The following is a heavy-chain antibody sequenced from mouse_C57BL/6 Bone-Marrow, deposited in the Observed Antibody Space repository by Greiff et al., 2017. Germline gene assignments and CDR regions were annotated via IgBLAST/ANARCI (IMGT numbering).Heavy chain of an antibody. V-gene: IGHV1-85*01. J-gene: IGHJ4*01. CDR3: AREHGLRRDYYAMDY. CDR2: IYPRDGST. Sequence: LVESGPELVKPGASVKLSCKASGYTFTSYDINWVKQRPGQGLEWIGWIYPRDGSTKYNEKFKGKATLTVDTSSSTAYMELHSLTSEASAVYFCAREHGLRRDYYAMDYWGQGTSVTVSS. D-gene: IGHD2-2*01. CDR1: GYTFTSYD.